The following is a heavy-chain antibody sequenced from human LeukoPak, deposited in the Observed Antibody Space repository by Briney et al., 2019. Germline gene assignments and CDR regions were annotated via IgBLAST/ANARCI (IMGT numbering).Heavy chain of an antibody. CDR3: ARGPDYDSSGYYYYFDC. D-gene: IGHD3-22*01. CDR2: INHSGST. V-gene: IGHV4-34*01. CDR1: GGSFSGYY. Sequence: PSETLSLTCAVYGGSFSGYYWSWIRQPPGKGLEWIGEINHSGSTNYNPSLKSRVTISVDTSKNQFSLKLSSVTAADTAVYYCARGPDYDSSGYYYYFDCWGQGTLVTVSS. J-gene: IGHJ4*02.